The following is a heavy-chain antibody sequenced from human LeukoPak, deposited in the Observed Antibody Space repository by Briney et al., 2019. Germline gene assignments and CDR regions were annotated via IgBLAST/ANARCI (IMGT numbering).Heavy chain of an antibody. D-gene: IGHD6-19*01. CDR2: ISAYNGNT. CDR1: GYTFTSYG. J-gene: IGHJ4*02. Sequence: ASVKVSCKASGYTFTSYGISWVRQAPGQGLEWMGWISAYNGNTNYEQKLQGRVTVTTNTSTSTVYMELRSLRSDDTAVYYCARAASGSGWYGGDYWGQGTLVTVSS. CDR3: ARAASGSGWYGGDY. V-gene: IGHV1-18*01.